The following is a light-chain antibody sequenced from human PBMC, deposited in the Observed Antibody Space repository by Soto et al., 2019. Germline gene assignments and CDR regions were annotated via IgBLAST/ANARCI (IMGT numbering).Light chain of an antibody. CDR3: QSYDSSLSGSV. CDR1: SSNIGAGYD. J-gene: IGLJ3*02. V-gene: IGLV1-40*01. Sequence: QSVLTQPPSVSGAPGQRVTISCTGSSSNIGAGYDVHWYQQPPGTAPKLLIYRNTNRPSGVPDRFSGSKSGTSASLAITGLQAEDEADYYCQSYDSSLSGSVFGGGTKVTVL. CDR2: RNT.